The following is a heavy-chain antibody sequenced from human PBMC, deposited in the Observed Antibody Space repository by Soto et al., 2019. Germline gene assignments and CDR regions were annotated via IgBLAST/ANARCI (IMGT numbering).Heavy chain of an antibody. D-gene: IGHD3-3*01. CDR1: GYTFTSYY. Sequence: ASVKVSCKASGYTFTSYYMHWVRQAPGQGLEWMGIINPSGGSTSYAQKFQGRVTMTRDTSTSTVYMELSSLRSEDTAVYYCARDGFGVVTPNDAFDIWGQGTMVTVSS. J-gene: IGHJ3*02. CDR3: ARDGFGVVTPNDAFDI. CDR2: INPSGGST. V-gene: IGHV1-46*01.